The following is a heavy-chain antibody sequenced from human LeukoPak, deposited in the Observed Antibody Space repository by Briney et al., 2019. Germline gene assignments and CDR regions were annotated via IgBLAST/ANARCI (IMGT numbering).Heavy chain of an antibody. CDR2: ISGSGGST. CDR3: ARGPYGDYASYYGVDV. D-gene: IGHD4-17*01. Sequence: PGGSLRLSCAASGFTFSSYAMSWVRQAPGKGLEWVSAISGSGGSTYYADSVKGRFTISRDNARNSLFLQMNSLRVEDTAVYYCARGPYGDYASYYGVDVWGQGTTVTVS. J-gene: IGHJ6*02. CDR1: GFTFSSYA. V-gene: IGHV3-23*01.